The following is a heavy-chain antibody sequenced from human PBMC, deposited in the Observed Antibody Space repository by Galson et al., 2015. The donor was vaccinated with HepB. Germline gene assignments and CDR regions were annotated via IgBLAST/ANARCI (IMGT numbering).Heavy chain of an antibody. V-gene: IGHV1-18*01. CDR1: GYTFISYG. D-gene: IGHD2-8*02. J-gene: IGHJ6*02. CDR2: ISAYNGNT. Sequence: SGYTFISYGISWVRQAPGQGLEWLGWISAYNGNTYYAQNLQGRVTMTTDTSTSTAYMELRSLTSDDTAVYYCARERTAWSYYYYGMDVWGQGTTVTVSS. CDR3: ARERTAWSYYYYGMDV.